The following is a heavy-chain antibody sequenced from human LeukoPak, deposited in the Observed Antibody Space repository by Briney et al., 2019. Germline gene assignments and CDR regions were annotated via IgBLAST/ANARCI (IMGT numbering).Heavy chain of an antibody. D-gene: IGHD3-22*01. CDR1: GFTFSSYA. CDR3: AHEGHYYDSSGYYDY. V-gene: IGHV3-23*01. Sequence: GGSLRLSCAASGFTFSSYAMSWVRQAPGKGLEWVSAISGSGGSTYYADSVKGRFTISRDNSKNTLYLQMNSLRAEDTAVYYCAHEGHYYDSSGYYDYWGQGTLVTVSS. J-gene: IGHJ4*02. CDR2: ISGSGGST.